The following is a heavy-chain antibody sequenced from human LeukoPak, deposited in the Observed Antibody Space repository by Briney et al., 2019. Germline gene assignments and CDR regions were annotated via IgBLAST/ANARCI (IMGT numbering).Heavy chain of an antibody. CDR1: GFTFSSYA. Sequence: GGSLRLSCAASGFTFSSYAMSWVRQAPGKGLEWVSAISGSGGSTYYADSVKGRFTISRDNAKNSLYLQMNSLRAEDTAVYYCAREGYYYGSGSSYYYGMDVWGQGTTVTVSS. V-gene: IGHV3-23*01. CDR3: AREGYYYGSGSSYYYGMDV. J-gene: IGHJ6*02. CDR2: ISGSGGST. D-gene: IGHD3-10*01.